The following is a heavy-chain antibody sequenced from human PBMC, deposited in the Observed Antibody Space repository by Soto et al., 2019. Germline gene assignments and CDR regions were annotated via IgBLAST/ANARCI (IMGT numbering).Heavy chain of an antibody. V-gene: IGHV4-59*01. CDR1: VGSIIPYF. CDR3: ARGRGGTYDAFDI. D-gene: IGHD1-26*01. Sequence: SAETPSLTCTVSVGSIIPYFWSWIRQSPGKGLEWIGYIYYSGTTNYNPSFKSRVTTLLDTSKNQFSLKLVSLTAADTAFYYCARGRGGTYDAFDIWGPGALVTVSS. CDR2: IYYSGTT. J-gene: IGHJ3*02.